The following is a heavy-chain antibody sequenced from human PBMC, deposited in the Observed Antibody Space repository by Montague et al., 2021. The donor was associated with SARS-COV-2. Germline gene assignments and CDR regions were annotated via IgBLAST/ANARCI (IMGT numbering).Heavy chain of an antibody. Sequence: PSLSWAASGFTFNSYAMSWVRQAPGKGLEWVSIIYSGGSSTYYADSVKGRFTISRDNSKNTLYLQMNSMIAEDTAVYYCAKTHRYYNRNFDYWGQGTLVTVSS. CDR1: GFTFNSYA. J-gene: IGHJ4*02. CDR3: AKTHRYYNRNFDY. CDR2: IYSGGSST. V-gene: IGHV3-23*03. D-gene: IGHD3-22*01.